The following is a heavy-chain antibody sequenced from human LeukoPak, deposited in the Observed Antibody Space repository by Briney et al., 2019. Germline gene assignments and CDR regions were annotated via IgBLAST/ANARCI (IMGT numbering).Heavy chain of an antibody. CDR2: IYYRGST. CDR1: GGSISSSSYY. V-gene: IGHV4-39*01. J-gene: IGHJ4*02. D-gene: IGHD3-10*01. CDR3: ARRLWFGGYD. Sequence: SETLSLTCTVSGGSISSSSYYWGWIRQPPGKGLEWIGSIYYRGSTYYNPSLKSRVTISVDTSKNQFSLKLSSVTAADTAVYYCARRLWFGGYDWGQGTLVTVSS.